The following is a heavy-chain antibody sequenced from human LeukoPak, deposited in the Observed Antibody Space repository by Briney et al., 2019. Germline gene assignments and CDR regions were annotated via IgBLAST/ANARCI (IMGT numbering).Heavy chain of an antibody. CDR3: AKGSLGGYSYGYFDY. D-gene: IGHD5-18*01. CDR1: GDSVSSNSAA. CDR2: TYYRSKWYN. J-gene: IGHJ4*02. V-gene: IGHV6-1*01. Sequence: SQTLSLTCAISGDSVSSNSAAWNWIRQSPSRGLEWLGRTYYRSKWYNDYAVSVKSRITIKPDTSKNQFSLQLNSATPEDTALYYCAKGSLGGYSYGYFDYWGQGTLVTVFS.